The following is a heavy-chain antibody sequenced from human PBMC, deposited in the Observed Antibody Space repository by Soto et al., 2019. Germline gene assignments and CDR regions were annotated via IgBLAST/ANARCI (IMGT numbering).Heavy chain of an antibody. Sequence: SETLSLTCAVYAGSFSGYYWRWNRQPPGKGMEWIGEINHSGSTNYNPSLKSRVTISVDTSRNQFSLKLSSVTAADTAVYYCARSPYHDFWSGYYRGNYYYYGMDVWGQGTTVTVSS. D-gene: IGHD3-3*01. CDR1: AGSFSGYY. V-gene: IGHV4-34*01. J-gene: IGHJ6*02. CDR2: INHSGST. CDR3: ARSPYHDFWSGYYRGNYYYYGMDV.